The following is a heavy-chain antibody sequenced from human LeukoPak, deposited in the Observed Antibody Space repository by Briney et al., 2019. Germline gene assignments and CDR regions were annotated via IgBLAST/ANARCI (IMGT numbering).Heavy chain of an antibody. J-gene: IGHJ4*02. CDR3: ARDPEANWAFFDH. V-gene: IGHV1-46*01. D-gene: IGHD7-27*01. Sequence: ASVKVSCKASGYTFTSYYIHWVRQAPGQGLEWMGVINPSGGSTTYAQNFQGRVTMTTDTSTTTVYMEVSSLRSADTALYYCARDPEANWAFFDHWGQGTLVTVSS. CDR1: GYTFTSYY. CDR2: INPSGGST.